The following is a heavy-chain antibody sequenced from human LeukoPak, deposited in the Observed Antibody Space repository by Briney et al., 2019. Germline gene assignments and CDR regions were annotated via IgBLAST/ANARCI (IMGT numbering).Heavy chain of an antibody. Sequence: SETLSLTCTVSGGSISSYYWSWIRQPAGKGLEWIGRLYTSGSANYNPSLKSRVTMSVDTSKNQFSLKLSSVTAADTAVYYCARDYVEYYYGSGTNWFDPWGQGTLVTVSS. J-gene: IGHJ5*02. CDR3: ARDYVEYYYGSGTNWFDP. V-gene: IGHV4-4*07. CDR2: LYTSGSA. CDR1: GGSISSYY. D-gene: IGHD3-10*01.